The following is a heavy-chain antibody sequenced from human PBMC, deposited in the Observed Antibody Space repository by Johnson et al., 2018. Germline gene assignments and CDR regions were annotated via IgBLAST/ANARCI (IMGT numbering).Heavy chain of an antibody. CDR3: AKVGGSGGGYGMDV. J-gene: IGHJ6*02. Sequence: QVQLVESVGGVVQPGRSLRLSCAASGFTFSSYGMHWVRQAPGKGLEWVAVISYDGSNKYYADSVKGRFTISRDNSKNTLYLQMNSLRAEDTAVYYCAKVGGSGGGYGMDVWGQGTTVTVSS. CDR1: GFTFSSYG. V-gene: IGHV3-30*18. D-gene: IGHD2-15*01. CDR2: ISYDGSNK.